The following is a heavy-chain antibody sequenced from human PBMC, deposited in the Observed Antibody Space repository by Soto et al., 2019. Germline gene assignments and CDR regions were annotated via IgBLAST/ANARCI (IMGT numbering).Heavy chain of an antibody. Sequence: QVQLVESGGGVVQPGRSLRLSCAASGFTFSSYAMHWVRQAPGKGLEWVAVISYDGSNKYYADSVKGQFTISRDNSKNTLYLQMNSLRAEDTAVYYCARALLGPFGGGSYYGMDVWGQGTTVTVSS. J-gene: IGHJ6*02. CDR1: GFTFSSYA. D-gene: IGHD3-10*01. CDR3: ARALLGPFGGGSYYGMDV. V-gene: IGHV3-30-3*01. CDR2: ISYDGSNK.